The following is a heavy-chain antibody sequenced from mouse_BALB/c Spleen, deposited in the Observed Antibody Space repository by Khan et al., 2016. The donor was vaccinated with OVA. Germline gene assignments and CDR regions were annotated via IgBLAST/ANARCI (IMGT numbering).Heavy chain of an antibody. J-gene: IGHJ2*02. CDR1: GFTFSRYP. V-gene: IGHV5-6-5*01. CDR2: IGSGGST. CDR3: GRGNGSSGVDY. Sequence: EVELVESGGGLVKPGGSLKLSCAASGFTFSRYPMSWVRQTPEKRLEWVASIGSGGSTYHPDSVKGRFTISRDNARNILFLPMRSLRPEDTAMSFCGRGNGSSGVDYGGQGTSLTVSS. D-gene: IGHD1-1*01.